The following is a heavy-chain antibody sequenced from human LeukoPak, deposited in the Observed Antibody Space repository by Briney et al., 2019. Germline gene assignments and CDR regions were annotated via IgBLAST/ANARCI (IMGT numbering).Heavy chain of an antibody. CDR3: ARDRTPLNGYYNDRSGYYYSY. J-gene: IGHJ4*02. CDR2: XSAXXGXT. Sequence: XXSAXXGXTNYAQKVQGRVTMTTDTSTSTAYLELRSLRSDDTAVYYCARDRTPLNGYYNDRSGYYYSYWGQGTLVTVSS. V-gene: IGHV1-18*01. D-gene: IGHD3-22*01.